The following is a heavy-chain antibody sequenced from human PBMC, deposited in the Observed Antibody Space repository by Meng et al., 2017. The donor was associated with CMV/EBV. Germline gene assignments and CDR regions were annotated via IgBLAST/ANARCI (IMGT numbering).Heavy chain of an antibody. D-gene: IGHD1-20*01. J-gene: IGHJ4*02. CDR3: ARESRGPRITGTDY. Sequence: GESLKISCAASGFTFSSYSMNWVRQAPGKGLEWVSSISSSSYIYYADSVKGRFTISRDNAKNSLYLQMNSLRAEDTAVYYCARESRGPRITGTDYWGQGTLVTVSS. V-gene: IGHV3-21*01. CDR1: GFTFSSYS. CDR2: ISSSSYI.